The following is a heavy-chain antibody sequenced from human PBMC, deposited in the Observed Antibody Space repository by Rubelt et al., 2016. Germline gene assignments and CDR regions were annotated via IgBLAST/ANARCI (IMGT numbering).Heavy chain of an antibody. CDR2: INSDGSST. CDR3: ARDLASGTTSYYYYYGMDV. V-gene: IGHV3-74*01. Sequence: GGALVQPGGSLRLSCAASGFTFSSYWMHWVRQAPGKGLVWVSRINSDGSSTSYADSVKGRFTISRDNAKNSLYLQMNSLRAEDTAVYYCARDLASGTTSYYYYYGMDVWGQGTTVTVSS. D-gene: IGHD1-7*01. J-gene: IGHJ6*02. CDR1: GFTFSSYW.